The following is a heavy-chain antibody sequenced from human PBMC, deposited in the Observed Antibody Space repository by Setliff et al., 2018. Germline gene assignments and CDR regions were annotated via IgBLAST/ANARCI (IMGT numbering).Heavy chain of an antibody. V-gene: IGHV1-46*01. CDR1: GYVFINFY. D-gene: IGHD3-3*01. J-gene: IGHJ4*02. Sequence: WASVKVSCKASGYVFINFYMYWVRQAPGHGLEWMGRFIPVLGKPNYAPRFQGRLTITVDTSTGTSYMDLRSLRSDDTAIYYCATELRSPFWHFDLWGQGSLVTVSS. CDR3: ATELRSPFWHFDL. CDR2: FIPVLGKP.